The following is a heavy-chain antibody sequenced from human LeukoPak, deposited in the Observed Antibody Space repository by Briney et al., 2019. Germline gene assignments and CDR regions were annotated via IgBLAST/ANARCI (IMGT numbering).Heavy chain of an antibody. CDR1: GFTFSNLA. J-gene: IGHJ4*02. D-gene: IGHD1-26*01. CDR2: ISGSSRTI. CDR3: ARNEWADY. V-gene: IGHV3-48*02. Sequence: GGSLRLSCAASGFTFSNLAMTWVRQAPGKGPEWVSYISGSSRTIYYADSVKGRFTISRDNAKNSLYLQMNSLRDEDTAVYYCARNEWADYWGQGTLVTVSS.